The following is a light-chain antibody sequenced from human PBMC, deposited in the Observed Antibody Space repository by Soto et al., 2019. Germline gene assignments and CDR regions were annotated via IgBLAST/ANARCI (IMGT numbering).Light chain of an antibody. V-gene: IGKV3-15*01. J-gene: IGKJ1*01. Sequence: EMVLTQSPATLSVSPGERATLSCRASQSLSNNLAWYQQKPGQAPRPLIYGASTRATGIPARFSGSGSGTDFTLTISSLQSEDFAVYHCQHRGTFGQGTKVEIK. CDR1: QSLSNN. CDR3: QHRGT. CDR2: GAS.